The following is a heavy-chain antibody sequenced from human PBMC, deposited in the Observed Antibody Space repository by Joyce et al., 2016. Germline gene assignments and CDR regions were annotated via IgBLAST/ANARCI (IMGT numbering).Heavy chain of an antibody. J-gene: IGHJ4*02. CDR1: GLSFSYHT. Sequence: EVQVVESGGGLLQPGGSLRLSCAASGLSFSYHTMSWVRQAPGKGLERVASLKEDGSEIHYVYSVKGLFNNSRDNAKISLYLQMNSLRVEDTAVYYCARGGMHYFDYWGQGTLVTVSS. CDR3: ARGGMHYFDY. V-gene: IGHV3-7*03. D-gene: IGHD2-15*01. CDR2: LKEDGSEI.